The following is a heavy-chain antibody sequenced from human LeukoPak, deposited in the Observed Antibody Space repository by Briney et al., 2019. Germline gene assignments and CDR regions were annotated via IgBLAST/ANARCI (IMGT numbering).Heavy chain of an antibody. Sequence: ASVKVSCKASGGTFSSYAISWVRQAPGQGLEWMGGIIPIFGTANYAQKFQGRVTITADESTSTAYMELSSLRSEDTAVYYCARDSKTLTTEPGHFDYWGQGTLVSVSP. CDR2: IIPIFGTA. CDR3: ARDSKTLTTEPGHFDY. D-gene: IGHD4-17*01. CDR1: GGTFSSYA. V-gene: IGHV1-69*13. J-gene: IGHJ4*02.